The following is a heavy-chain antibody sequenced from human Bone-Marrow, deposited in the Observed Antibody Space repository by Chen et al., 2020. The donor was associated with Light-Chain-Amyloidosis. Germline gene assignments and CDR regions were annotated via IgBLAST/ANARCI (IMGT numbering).Heavy chain of an antibody. J-gene: IGHJ3*01. CDR1: GFTLSSHW. CDR3: TREASSDDGFDF. CDR2: INYDGSSL. V-gene: IGHV3-74*01. D-gene: IGHD6-19*01. Sequence: EVQLVESGGGLVQPGGSLRLSCAASGFTLSSHWMHWVRPGPGKGLVWVARINYDGSSLNYADSVRGRFVISRDNAKNTLYLQMNSLGVDDTAFYYCTREASSDDGFDFWGQGTVVTVSS.